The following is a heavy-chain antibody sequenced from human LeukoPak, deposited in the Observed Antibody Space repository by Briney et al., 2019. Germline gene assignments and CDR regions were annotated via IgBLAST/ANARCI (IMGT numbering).Heavy chain of an antibody. V-gene: IGHV3-48*04. Sequence: PGGSLRLSCAASGFTFSSYSMNWVRQAPGKGLEWVSYISSGGTTIYYADSVKGRFTISRDNAKNSLYLQMNSLRAEDTAVYYCARDRSSYGYRYYFDYWGQGTLVTVSS. CDR3: ARDRSSYGYRYYFDY. D-gene: IGHD5-18*01. CDR2: ISSGGTTI. CDR1: GFTFSSYS. J-gene: IGHJ4*02.